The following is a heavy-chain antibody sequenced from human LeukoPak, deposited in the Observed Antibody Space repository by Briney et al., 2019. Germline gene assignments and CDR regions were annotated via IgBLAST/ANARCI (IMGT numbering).Heavy chain of an antibody. CDR2: INPNSGGT. J-gene: IGHJ5*02. D-gene: IGHD3-10*01. CDR3: ARLDYYGSKGGWFDP. V-gene: IGHV1-2*02. CDR1: GYTFTGYY. Sequence: GASVKVSCKASGYTFTGYYMHWVRQAPGQGLEWMGWINPNSGGTNYAQKFQGRVTMTRDTSISTAYMELSRLRSDDTAVYYCARLDYYGSKGGWFDPWGQGTLVTVSS.